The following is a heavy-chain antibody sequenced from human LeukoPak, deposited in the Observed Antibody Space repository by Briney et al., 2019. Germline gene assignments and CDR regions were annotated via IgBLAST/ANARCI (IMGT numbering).Heavy chain of an antibody. D-gene: IGHD3-3*01. CDR1: VFTLTGHT. CDR2: IGGRDDRT. V-gene: IGHV3-23*01. J-gene: IGHJ4*02. CDR3: AKDPNPLYDLWSGYK. Sequence: GGSRRLASEAYVFTLTGHTMTWHRQAPGKGLEWVSIIGGRDDRTYYADFVEGRFTISRDNSKNILYLQMSSLRAEDTAVYYCAKDPNPLYDLWSGYKWGQGTLVTVSS.